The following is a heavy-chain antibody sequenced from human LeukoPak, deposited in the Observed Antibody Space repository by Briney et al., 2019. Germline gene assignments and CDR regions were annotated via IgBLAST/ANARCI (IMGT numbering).Heavy chain of an antibody. CDR1: GYTFTCYY. CDR3: ARGHPWNRVAATLGSRYSMDV. Sequence: ASVKVSCKASGYTFTCYYMHWVRQAPGQGLEWMGWINPNSGGTNYVQKFQGRVTMTRDTSISTAYMELSRLRSDDTAVYYCARGHPWNRVAATLGSRYSMDVWGKGTTVTISS. CDR2: INPNSGGT. V-gene: IGHV1-2*02. D-gene: IGHD2-15*01. J-gene: IGHJ6*03.